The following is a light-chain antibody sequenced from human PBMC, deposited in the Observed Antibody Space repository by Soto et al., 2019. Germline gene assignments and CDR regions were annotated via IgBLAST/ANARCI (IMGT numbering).Light chain of an antibody. V-gene: IGKV3-11*01. Sequence: EVVLTQSPATLSLSPGEGASLSCRASQSIGNYLAWYQQKPGQAPRLLIYATSNRATGIPPRFRGGGSGTDFTLTISSLEPEDFAVYYCQQRSSWPFTSDPGTKVDIK. CDR1: QSIGNY. J-gene: IGKJ3*01. CDR2: ATS. CDR3: QQRSSWPFT.